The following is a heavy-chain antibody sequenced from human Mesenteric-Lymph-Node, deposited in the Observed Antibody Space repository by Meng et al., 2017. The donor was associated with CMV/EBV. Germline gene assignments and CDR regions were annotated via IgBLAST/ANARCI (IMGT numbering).Heavy chain of an antibody. V-gene: IGHV4-34*01. J-gene: IGHJ4*02. D-gene: IGHD3-16*01. CDR1: GGSFSGYY. CDR2: ISLSGST. Sequence: VYGGSFSGYYWNWIRQPPGKGLEWIGEISLSGSTNYNPSLKSRVTISVDTSKSQFSLKLRSVTAADTAVYYCAREGASLRRWYFDYWGQGTLVTVSS. CDR3: AREGASLRRWYFDY.